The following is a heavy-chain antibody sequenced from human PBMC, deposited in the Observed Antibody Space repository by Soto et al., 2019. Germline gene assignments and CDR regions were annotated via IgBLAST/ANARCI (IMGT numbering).Heavy chain of an antibody. V-gene: IGHV1-69*13. CDR2: IIPIFGTA. CDR1: GGTFSSYA. Sequence: ASVKVSCKASGGTFSSYAISWVRQAPGQGLEWMGGIIPIFGTANYAQKFQGRVTITADESTSTAYMKLSSLRSEDTAVYYCARVLMVRGVITWFDPWGQGTLVTVSS. CDR3: ARVLMVRGVITWFDP. D-gene: IGHD3-10*01. J-gene: IGHJ5*02.